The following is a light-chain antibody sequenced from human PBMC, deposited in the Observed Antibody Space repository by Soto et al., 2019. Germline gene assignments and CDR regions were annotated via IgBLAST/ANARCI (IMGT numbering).Light chain of an antibody. J-gene: IGLJ2*01. Sequence: QSALTRPASVSGSPGQSITISCTGTSSDVGGYNYVSWYQQHPGKAPKLMIYEVSNRPSGVSNRFSGSKSGNTASLTISGLQAEDEGDYYCSSYTSSSTVVFGGGTKLTVL. V-gene: IGLV2-14*01. CDR1: SSDVGGYNY. CDR2: EVS. CDR3: SSYTSSSTVV.